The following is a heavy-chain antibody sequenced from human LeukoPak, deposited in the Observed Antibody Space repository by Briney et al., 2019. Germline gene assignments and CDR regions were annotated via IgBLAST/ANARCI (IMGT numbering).Heavy chain of an antibody. CDR2: IIPIFGTA. Sequence: RASVKVSCKASGGTFSSYAISWVRQAPGQGLEWMGGIIPIFGTANYAQKFQGRVTITADESTSTAYMELSSLRSDDTAVYYCASLSGDYYDSSGPQFDYWGQGTLATVSS. J-gene: IGHJ4*02. CDR1: GGTFSSYA. D-gene: IGHD3-22*01. V-gene: IGHV1-69*13. CDR3: ASLSGDYYDSSGPQFDY.